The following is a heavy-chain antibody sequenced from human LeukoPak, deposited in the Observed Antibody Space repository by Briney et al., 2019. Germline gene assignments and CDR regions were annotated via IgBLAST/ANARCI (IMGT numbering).Heavy chain of an antibody. CDR3: ARGRTMVRGVIRSPDY. J-gene: IGHJ4*02. D-gene: IGHD3-10*01. V-gene: IGHV1-69*01. CDR1: GGTFSSYV. CDR2: IIPIFGTA. Sequence: GASVKVSCKASGGTFSSYVISWVRQAPGQGLEWMGGIIPIFGTANYAQKFQGRVTITADESTSTAYMELSSLRSEDAAVYYCARGRTMVRGVIRSPDYWGQGTLVTVSS.